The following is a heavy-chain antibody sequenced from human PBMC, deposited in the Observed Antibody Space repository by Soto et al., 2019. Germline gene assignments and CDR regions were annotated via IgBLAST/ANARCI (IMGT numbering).Heavy chain of an antibody. D-gene: IGHD6-13*01. Sequence: SETLCLTCTVSGGSVSSDTGYWSWIRQPPGKGLEWIGYVYYRGSTNYNPSLKSRVTLSIDTSKNHFSLKLTSVTTADTAVYYCAKDGYGYSLDYWGQGTLVTVPQ. CDR3: AKDGYGYSLDY. CDR2: VYYRGST. CDR1: GGSVSSDTGY. J-gene: IGHJ4*02. V-gene: IGHV4-61*03.